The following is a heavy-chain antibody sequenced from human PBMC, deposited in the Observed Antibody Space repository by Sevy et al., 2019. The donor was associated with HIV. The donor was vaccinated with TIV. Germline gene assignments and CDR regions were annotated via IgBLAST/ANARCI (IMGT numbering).Heavy chain of an antibody. J-gene: IGHJ4*02. CDR2: ISISSNHI. CDR1: GFTFSSYS. D-gene: IGHD3-16*01. Sequence: GGSLRLSCAASGFTFSSYSMNWVRQAPGMGLECVSSISISSNHIYYANSVKGRFTISRDNAKNSLYLQMNSLRAEDTAVYYCARAPEENYDYITGSFDYWGQGTLVTVSS. V-gene: IGHV3-21*01. CDR3: ARAPEENYDYITGSFDY.